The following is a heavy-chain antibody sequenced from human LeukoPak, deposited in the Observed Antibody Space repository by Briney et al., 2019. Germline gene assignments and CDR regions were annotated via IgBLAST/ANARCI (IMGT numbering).Heavy chain of an antibody. J-gene: IGHJ4*02. D-gene: IGHD2-2*01. CDR3: ARGPAGGPIDY. CDR2: IYYSGST. CDR1: GGSISSGGYY. V-gene: IGHV4-31*03. Sequence: PSETLSLTCTVSGGSISSGGYYWSWIRQHPGKGLEWIGYIYYSGSTYYNPSLKSRVSISVDTSKNQFSLKLRSVTAADTAVYYCARGPAGGPIDYWGQGTLVTVSS.